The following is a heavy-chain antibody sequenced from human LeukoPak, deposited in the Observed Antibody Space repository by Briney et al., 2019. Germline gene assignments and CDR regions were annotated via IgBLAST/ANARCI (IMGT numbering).Heavy chain of an antibody. Sequence: SETLSLTCAVYGGSFSGYYWSWIRQPPGKGLEWIGEINHIGSTNYNPSLKSRVTISVDTSTNQFSLKLSSVTAADTAVYYCARVTRDYDSSGYTGPNDYWGQGTLVTVSS. CDR3: ARVTRDYDSSGYTGPNDY. V-gene: IGHV4-34*01. D-gene: IGHD3-22*01. J-gene: IGHJ4*02. CDR1: GGSFSGYY. CDR2: INHIGST.